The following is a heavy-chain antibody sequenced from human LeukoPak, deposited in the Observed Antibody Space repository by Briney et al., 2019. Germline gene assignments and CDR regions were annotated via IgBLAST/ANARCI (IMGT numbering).Heavy chain of an antibody. Sequence: SETLSLTCTVSGGSLSRYYWSWIRQPAGKGLEWIGRIYSSGSTTYNPSLKSRVTMSIDTSKNQFSLKLSFVTAADTAVYYCARVEEGYGSGRRGNFYYYYMDVWGKGTTVTISS. D-gene: IGHD3-10*01. CDR2: IYSSGST. J-gene: IGHJ6*03. CDR3: ARVEEGYGSGRRGNFYYYYMDV. CDR1: GGSLSRYY. V-gene: IGHV4-4*07.